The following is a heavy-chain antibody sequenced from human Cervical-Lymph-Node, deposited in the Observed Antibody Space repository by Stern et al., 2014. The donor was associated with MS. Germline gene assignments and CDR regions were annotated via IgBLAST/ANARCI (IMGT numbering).Heavy chain of an antibody. J-gene: IGHJ4*02. D-gene: IGHD3-10*01. CDR2: IIPIIGTA. Sequence: QVQLVQSGAEVQKPGSSVKVSCRASGGTFSSSDISWVRQAPGQGLAWTGGIIPIIGTANYAQKYQGRVTITADESTSTAYMELSSLRSEDTAIYYCALGGFGHYFEYWGQGTLVTVSS. CDR1: GGTFSSSD. CDR3: ALGGFGHYFEY. V-gene: IGHV1-69*01.